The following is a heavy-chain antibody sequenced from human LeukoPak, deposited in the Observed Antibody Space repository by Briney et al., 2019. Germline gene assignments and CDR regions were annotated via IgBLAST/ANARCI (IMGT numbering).Heavy chain of an antibody. CDR3: AKPHYDFWSGYTAFDY. V-gene: IGHV3-23*01. J-gene: IGHJ4*02. D-gene: IGHD3-3*01. Sequence: GGSLRLPCAASGFTFSSYAMSWVRQAPGKGLEWVSAISGSGGSTYYADSVKGRFTISRDNSKNTLYLQMNSLRAEDTAVYYCAKPHYDFWSGYTAFDYWGQGTLVTVSS. CDR1: GFTFSSYA. CDR2: ISGSGGST.